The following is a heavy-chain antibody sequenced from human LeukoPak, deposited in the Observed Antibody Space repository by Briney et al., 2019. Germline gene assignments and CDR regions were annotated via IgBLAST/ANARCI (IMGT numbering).Heavy chain of an antibody. V-gene: IGHV4-59*01. Sequence: SETLSLTCTVSGVSISSNYWSWIRQPPGKGLEWIGYIYNGGSTNYNPSLKSRVTISVDTSKNQFSLKLTSVTAADTAVYYCATLRDGYEFDYWGQGTLVTVSS. CDR2: IYNGGST. CDR1: GVSISSNY. D-gene: IGHD5-24*01. CDR3: ATLRDGYEFDY. J-gene: IGHJ4*02.